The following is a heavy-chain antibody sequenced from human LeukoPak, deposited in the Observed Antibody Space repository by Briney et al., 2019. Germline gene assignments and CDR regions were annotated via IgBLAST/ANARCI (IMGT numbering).Heavy chain of an antibody. CDR3: ARDFGSVITPYY. CDR1: GFTFTGYY. D-gene: IGHD2-15*01. V-gene: IGHV1-2*02. CDR2: INPDTAVT. Sequence: ASVKVSCKASGFTFTGYYMHWVRQAPGQGLEWMGWINPDTAVTKYAQKFQGRVTMTRDTSISTAYMELRRLTSDDTAAYYCARDFGSVITPYYWGQGALVTVSS. J-gene: IGHJ4*02.